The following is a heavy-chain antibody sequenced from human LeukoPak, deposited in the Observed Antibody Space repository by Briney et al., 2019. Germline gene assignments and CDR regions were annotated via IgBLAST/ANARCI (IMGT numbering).Heavy chain of an antibody. Sequence: GGSLRLSCAASGFTFSSYWMHWIRHAPGKGLEWVSRINSDGSGTSHADPVKGRFTISRDNAKNTLYLQMNSLRVDDTGVYYCTRGTAESGTDYWGQGTLVTVSS. CDR1: GFTFSSYW. V-gene: IGHV3-74*01. CDR3: TRGTAESGTDY. J-gene: IGHJ4*02. CDR2: INSDGSGT. D-gene: IGHD6-13*01.